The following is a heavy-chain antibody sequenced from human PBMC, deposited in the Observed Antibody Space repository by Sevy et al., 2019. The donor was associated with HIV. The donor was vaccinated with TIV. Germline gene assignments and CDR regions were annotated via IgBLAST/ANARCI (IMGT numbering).Heavy chain of an antibody. CDR2: IYYSGST. CDR3: ARGQYSYGYWREFDY. V-gene: IGHV4-59*01. J-gene: IGHJ4*02. CDR1: GASISTYY. Sequence: SETLSLTCTVSGASISTYYWSWIRQPPGKGLEWIGYIYYSGSTNYNPSLKSRVTISVDTSKNQFSLKLSSMTAADTAVYYCARGQYSYGYWREFDYWGQGTLVTVSS. D-gene: IGHD5-18*01.